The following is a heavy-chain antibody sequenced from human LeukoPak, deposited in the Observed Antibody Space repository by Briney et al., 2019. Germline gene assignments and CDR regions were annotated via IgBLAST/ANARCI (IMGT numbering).Heavy chain of an antibody. CDR2: IFYSGST. J-gene: IGHJ6*03. CDR1: GGSISSSSYY. V-gene: IGHV4-39*01. Sequence: SETLSLTCTVSGGSISSSSYYWGWIRQPPRKGLEWIGSIFYSGSTYYNPSLKSRVTISVDTSKNQFSLKLSSVTAADTAVYYCARHSLAARLNYYYMDVWGKGTTVTVSS. CDR3: ARHSLAARLNYYYMDV. D-gene: IGHD6-6*01.